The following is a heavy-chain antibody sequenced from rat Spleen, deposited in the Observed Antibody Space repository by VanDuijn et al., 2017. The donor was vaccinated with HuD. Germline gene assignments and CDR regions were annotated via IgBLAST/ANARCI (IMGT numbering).Heavy chain of an antibody. V-gene: IGHV5-29*01. J-gene: IGHJ2*01. CDR2: ISYDGSST. CDR3: ARRGYFDY. Sequence: EVQLVETGGDLVQPGRSLKLSCAALGFTFSNYYMAWVRQAPTKGLEWVASISYDGSSTYYRDSVKGRFTISRDNAKSTLYLQMDSLRSEDTATYYCARRGYFDYWGQGVMVTVSS. CDR1: GFTFSNYY.